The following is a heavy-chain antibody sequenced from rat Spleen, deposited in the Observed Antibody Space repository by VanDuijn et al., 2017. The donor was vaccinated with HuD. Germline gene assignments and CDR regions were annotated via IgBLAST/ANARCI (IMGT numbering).Heavy chain of an antibody. V-gene: IGHV5-29*01. CDR2: ITNTGGST. CDR1: GFTFSDYG. CDR3: ARQDYGYNSYFDY. Sequence: EVQLVESGGGLVQPGRSLKLSCAASGFTFSDYGVAWVRQAPTKGLEWVASITNTGGSTYYPDSVKSRFTISRDNAKSTLYLQMNSLRSEDTATYYCARQDYGYNSYFDYWGQGVMVTVSS. J-gene: IGHJ2*01. D-gene: IGHD1-9*01.